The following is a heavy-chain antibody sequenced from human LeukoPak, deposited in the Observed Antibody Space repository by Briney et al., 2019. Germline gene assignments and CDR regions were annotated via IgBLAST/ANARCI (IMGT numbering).Heavy chain of an antibody. D-gene: IGHD7-27*01. J-gene: IGHJ4*02. CDR3: ASKSWGSNYFDF. Sequence: PGGSVRLSCAASGFSFSSYGMNWVSQALGKGLEWVSSISSSSSNIYYADSVRGRFTISRDNAKNSLYLQMNSLRAEDTAVSYCASKSWGSNYFDFWGQGTLVTVSS. CDR1: GFSFSSYG. CDR2: ISSSSSNI. V-gene: IGHV3-21*01.